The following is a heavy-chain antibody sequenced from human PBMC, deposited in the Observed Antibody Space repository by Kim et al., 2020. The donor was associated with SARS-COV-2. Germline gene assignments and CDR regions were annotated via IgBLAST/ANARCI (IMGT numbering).Heavy chain of an antibody. V-gene: IGHV3-21*01. D-gene: IGHD1-26*01. J-gene: IGHJ4*02. CDR3: ARSRPVGGAHQSRYFDY. CDR2: ISSSSSYI. CDR1: GFTFSSYS. Sequence: GGSLRLSCAASGFTFSSYSMNWVRQAPGKGLEWVSSISSSSSYIYYADSVKGRFTISRDNAKNSLYLQMNSLRAEDTAVYYCARSRPVGGAHQSRYFDYWGQGTLVTVSS.